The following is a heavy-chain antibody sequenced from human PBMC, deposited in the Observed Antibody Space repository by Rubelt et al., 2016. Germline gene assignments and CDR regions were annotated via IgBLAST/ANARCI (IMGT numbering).Heavy chain of an antibody. CDR2: IYNSWST. CDR3: ARATTVVTHIAY. J-gene: IGHJ4*02. Sequence: QVQLQESGPGLVKPSQTVSLTCAVSGDSISRGGYYWSWIRQHPGKGLEWIGYIYNSWSTYYNPSLKSRVIISVDTSKNQFSLKLSSVAAADTAVYYCARATTVVTHIAYWGQGTLVTVSS. CDR1: GDSISRGGYY. D-gene: IGHD4-23*01. V-gene: IGHV4-31*11.